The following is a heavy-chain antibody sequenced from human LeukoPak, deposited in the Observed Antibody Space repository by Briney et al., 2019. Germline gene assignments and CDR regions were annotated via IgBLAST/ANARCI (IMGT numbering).Heavy chain of an antibody. CDR3: GRGQGGGNFDDAFDI. J-gene: IGHJ3*02. CDR1: GCTFSSYA. D-gene: IGHD4-23*01. CDR2: IIPILGIA. Sequence: SVNVSCKASGCTFSSYAISWVRQAPGQGLEWMGRIIPILGIANYAQKFQGRVTITADKSTSTAYMELTSLRSEDTAVYYCGRGQGGGNFDDAFDIWGQGKMVTVSS. V-gene: IGHV1-69*04.